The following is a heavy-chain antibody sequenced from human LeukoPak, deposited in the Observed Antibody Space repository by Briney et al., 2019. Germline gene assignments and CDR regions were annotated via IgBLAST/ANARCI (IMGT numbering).Heavy chain of an antibody. CDR2: IYYSGST. Sequence: PSETPSLTCTVSGGSISSSSYYWGWIRQPPGKGLEWIGTIYYSGSTYYNPSLKSRVTISVDTSKNQFSLKLSSVTAADTAVYYCARGPTVVAATDYWGQGTLVTVSS. V-gene: IGHV4-39*07. CDR1: GGSISSSSYY. J-gene: IGHJ4*02. CDR3: ARGPTVVAATDY. D-gene: IGHD2-15*01.